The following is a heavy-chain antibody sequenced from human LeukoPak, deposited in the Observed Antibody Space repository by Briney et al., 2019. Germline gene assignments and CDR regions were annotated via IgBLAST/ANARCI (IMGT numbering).Heavy chain of an antibody. CDR2: INPTGGST. CDR3: ARDHYHKIHSVMVTAPDY. J-gene: IGHJ4*02. V-gene: IGHV1-46*01. D-gene: IGHD2-21*02. Sequence: VASVKVSCTASGYIFTSYYIHWVQQAPGEGLEWMGIINPTGGSTSYAQKFQGRVTMTRDTSTSTVYMELSSLRSEDTAVYYCARDHYHKIHSVMVTAPDYWGQGTLVIVSS. CDR1: GYIFTSYY.